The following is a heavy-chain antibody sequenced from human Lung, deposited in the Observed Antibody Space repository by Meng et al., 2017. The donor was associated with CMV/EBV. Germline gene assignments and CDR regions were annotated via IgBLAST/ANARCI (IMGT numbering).Heavy chain of an antibody. CDR3: ASFPPPGKQWLVTDY. V-gene: IGHV4-4*02. J-gene: IGHJ4*02. D-gene: IGHD6-19*01. CDR1: VCSFSSSNW. Sequence: HVDQEEPVPELFSPSCPSSLTCAASVCSFSSSNWWIWVRQHPGKGLEWSGEIYHSGSTNYNPSLKSRVTISVDKSKNQFSLKLSSVTAADTAVYYCASFPPPGKQWLVTDYWGQGTLVTVSS. CDR2: IYHSGST.